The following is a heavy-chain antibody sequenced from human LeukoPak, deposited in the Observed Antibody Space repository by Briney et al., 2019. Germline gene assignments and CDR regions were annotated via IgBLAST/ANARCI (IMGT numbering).Heavy chain of an antibody. V-gene: IGHV1-18*01. D-gene: IGHD1-14*01. CDR2: INTHNGNT. CDR1: GYNFDKFG. Sequence: GASVKVSCKASGYNFDKFGIAWVRQAPGQGLEWMGWINTHNGNTKYAQQYQGRVTMTTDKATSTLYMEMRRLRSEDRALYYCARDPPQNLKRYDYWGQGTPVTVSS. J-gene: IGHJ4*02. CDR3: ARDPPQNLKRYDY.